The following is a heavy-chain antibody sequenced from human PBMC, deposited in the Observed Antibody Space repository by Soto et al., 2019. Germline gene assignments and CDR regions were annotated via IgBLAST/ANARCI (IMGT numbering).Heavy chain of an antibody. CDR3: ARDRQFSHPRGGMDV. Sequence: WWSLRLSCSASVFTFSSYAMNWVRQAPGKGLEWVSAISGTGYNTYYADSLKGRFTISRDNSKNTLSLQMNSLRAEDTAVYYCARDRQFSHPRGGMDVWGQGTTVTVS. CDR2: ISGTGYNT. CDR1: VFTFSSYA. J-gene: IGHJ6*02. D-gene: IGHD3-10*01. V-gene: IGHV3-23*01.